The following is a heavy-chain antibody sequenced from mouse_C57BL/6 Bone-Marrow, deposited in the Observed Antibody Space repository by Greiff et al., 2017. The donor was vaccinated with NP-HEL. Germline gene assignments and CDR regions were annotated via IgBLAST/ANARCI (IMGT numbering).Heavy chain of an antibody. CDR2: IYPGSGST. D-gene: IGHD2-3*01. CDR3: ARGDGYYPPGFAY. V-gene: IGHV1-55*01. Sequence: QVQLQQPGAELVKPGASVKMSCKASGYTFTSYWITWVKQRPGQGLEWIGDIYPGSGSTNYNEKFKSKATLTVDTSSSTAYMQLSSLTSEDSAVYYCARGDGYYPPGFAYWGQGTLVTVSA. J-gene: IGHJ3*01. CDR1: GYTFTSYW.